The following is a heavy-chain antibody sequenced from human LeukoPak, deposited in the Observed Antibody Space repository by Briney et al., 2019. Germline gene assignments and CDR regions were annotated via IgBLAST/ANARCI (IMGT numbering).Heavy chain of an antibody. Sequence: PGGSLRLSCSASGFTFSSYAMHWVRQAPGKGLEYVSAISSNGGSTYYADSVKGRFTISRENSKNTLYLQMSSLRAEDTAVYYCVKLVGPLLWFGELPVDYWGQGTLVTVSS. CDR3: VKLVGPLLWFGELPVDY. CDR2: ISSNGGST. J-gene: IGHJ4*02. CDR1: GFTFSSYA. D-gene: IGHD3-10*01. V-gene: IGHV3-64D*06.